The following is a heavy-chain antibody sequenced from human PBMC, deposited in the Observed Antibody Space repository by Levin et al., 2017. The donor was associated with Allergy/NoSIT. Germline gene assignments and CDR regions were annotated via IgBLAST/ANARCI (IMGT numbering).Heavy chain of an antibody. CDR1: GFTFSSYW. CDR3: AREAEEYFTFGGVVDY. CDR2: IKQDGSEK. V-gene: IGHV3-7*01. D-gene: IGHD3-16*01. J-gene: IGHJ4*02. Sequence: GGSLRLSCAASGFTFSSYWMSWVRQAPGKGLEWVANIKQDGSEKYYVDSVKGRFTISRDNAKNSLYLQLNSLRAEDTAVYYCAREAEEYFTFGGVVDYWGQGTLVTVSS.